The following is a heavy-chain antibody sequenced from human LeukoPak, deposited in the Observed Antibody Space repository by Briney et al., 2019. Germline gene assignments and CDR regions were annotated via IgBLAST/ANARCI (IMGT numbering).Heavy chain of an antibody. D-gene: IGHD3-10*01. Sequence: GGSLRLSVAASGFTFSTKPMTGVRQAQGKGLNWVSTIDNIGGSTYYADSVKGQFTISRDNSKNTLYMQMNSLRAEDTAIYYCAKVPYSDYGSGRPPFMDVWGQGTTVAVS. CDR2: IDNIGGST. V-gene: IGHV3-23*01. CDR3: AKVPYSDYGSGRPPFMDV. J-gene: IGHJ6*02. CDR1: GFTFSTKP.